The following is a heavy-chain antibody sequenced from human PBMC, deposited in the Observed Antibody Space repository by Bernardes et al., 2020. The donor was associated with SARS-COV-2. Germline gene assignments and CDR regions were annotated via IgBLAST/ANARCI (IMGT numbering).Heavy chain of an antibody. CDR2: MNSDGSRT. V-gene: IGHV3-74*01. CDR3: ASSYDSGSMGY. Sequence: GGSLRLSCAASGFPFIGYWMHWVRQVPGKGLVWVSRMNSDGSRTTYADSVKGRFTISRDNAKKILYLQMNSLRVEDTAVYFCASSYDSGSMGYWGQGTLITVSP. CDR1: GFPFIGYW. J-gene: IGHJ4*02. D-gene: IGHD1-7*01.